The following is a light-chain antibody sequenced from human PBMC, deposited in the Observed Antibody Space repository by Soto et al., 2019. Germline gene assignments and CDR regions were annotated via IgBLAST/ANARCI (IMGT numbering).Light chain of an antibody. V-gene: IGKV1-5*01. CDR2: DAS. J-gene: IGKJ5*01. CDR3: QRYNSYPIT. CDR1: QSISSW. Sequence: DIQMTQSPSTLSASVGDRVTITCRASQSISSWLAWYQQRPGQTPKLLIYDASRLESGVPSRFSGTEYGTEFTLTISSLQPDDFATYYCQRYNSYPITFGQGTRLEIK.